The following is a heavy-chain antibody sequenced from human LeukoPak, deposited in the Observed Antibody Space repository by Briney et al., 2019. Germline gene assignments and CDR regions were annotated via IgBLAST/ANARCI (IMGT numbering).Heavy chain of an antibody. CDR1: GFTFSDYY. CDR2: ISNSGSYT. D-gene: IGHD1-26*01. Sequence: GGSLRLSCAASGFTFSDYYMSWIRQAPGKGLEWVSYISNSGSYTISADSVKGRFTISRDNAKNSLYLQMNSLRAEDTAVYYCASSGSYAWDYWGQGTLVTVSS. J-gene: IGHJ4*02. V-gene: IGHV3-11*06. CDR3: ASSGSYAWDY.